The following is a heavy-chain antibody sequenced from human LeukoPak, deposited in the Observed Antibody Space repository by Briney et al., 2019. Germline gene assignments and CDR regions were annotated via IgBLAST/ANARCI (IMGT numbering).Heavy chain of an antibody. Sequence: GSSVKVYCKASGGTFSSYAISWVRQAPGQGLEWMGRIIPILGIANYAQKFQGRVTITADKSTSTAYMELSSLRSEDTAVYYCARVGGHYDSSGYLYYFDYWGQGTLVTVSS. D-gene: IGHD3-22*01. CDR3: ARVGGHYDSSGYLYYFDY. V-gene: IGHV1-69*04. J-gene: IGHJ4*02. CDR1: GGTFSSYA. CDR2: IIPILGIA.